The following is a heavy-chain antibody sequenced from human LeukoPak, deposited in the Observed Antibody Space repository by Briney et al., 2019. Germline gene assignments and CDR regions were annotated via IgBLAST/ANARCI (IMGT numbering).Heavy chain of an antibody. Sequence: SETLSLTCIVSGGSLNSPNYYWGWIRQPPGKGLEWIGTIYYTGTTYYNPSLKSRLTISVDTSKNQFSLKLTSVTAADTAVYYCARHDYYGSLNWFDPWGQGTLITVSS. CDR3: ARHDYYGSLNWFDP. D-gene: IGHD3-10*01. V-gene: IGHV4-39*01. CDR1: GGSLNSPNYY. CDR2: IYYTGTT. J-gene: IGHJ5*02.